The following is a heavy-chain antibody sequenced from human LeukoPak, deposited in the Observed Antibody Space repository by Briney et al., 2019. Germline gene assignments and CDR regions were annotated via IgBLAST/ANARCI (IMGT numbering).Heavy chain of an antibody. CDR2: ISYDGSNK. J-gene: IGHJ4*02. CDR3: AKPKSIAVAAFDY. D-gene: IGHD6-19*01. CDR1: GFTFSSYG. V-gene: IGHV3-30*18. Sequence: GGSLRLSCAASGFTFSSYGMHWVRQAPGKGLEWVAVISYDGSNKYYADSVKGRFTISRDNSKNTLYLQMNSLRAEDTAVYYCAKPKSIAVAAFDYWGQGTLVTVSS.